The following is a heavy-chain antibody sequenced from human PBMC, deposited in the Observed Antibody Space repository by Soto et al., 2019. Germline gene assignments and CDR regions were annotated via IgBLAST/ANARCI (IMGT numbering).Heavy chain of an antibody. D-gene: IGHD2-21*01. V-gene: IGHV3-23*01. CDR3: ARRAGGAVVWYYDL. CDR1: GFIFSNYA. Sequence: EEHLLESGGGVVQRGGSLRLSCAASGFIFSNYAMTWVRQAPGKGLEWVSRISGRGGSTHYADSVKGRLTMSRDNSKNTLYLQMNSLSAEDTAIYYCARRAGGAVVWYYDLWGRGTLVTV. J-gene: IGHJ2*01. CDR2: ISGRGGST.